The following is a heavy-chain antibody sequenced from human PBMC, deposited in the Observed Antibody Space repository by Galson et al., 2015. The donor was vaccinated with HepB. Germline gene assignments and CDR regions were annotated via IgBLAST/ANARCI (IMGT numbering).Heavy chain of an antibody. V-gene: IGHV1-18*01. CDR1: GYDFNKYG. CDR3: ARDSRLELHLNNYYSYGMDV. D-gene: IGHD1-7*01. CDR2: VGGYDGSA. Sequence: SVKVSCKASGYDFNKYGLSWVRQAPGQGLEWMGWVGGYDGSANYSPKFQGRVTMTTQTSTGTAYMEMRSLRSDDTAVYYCARDSRLELHLNNYYSYGMDVWGQGTAVTVS. J-gene: IGHJ6*02.